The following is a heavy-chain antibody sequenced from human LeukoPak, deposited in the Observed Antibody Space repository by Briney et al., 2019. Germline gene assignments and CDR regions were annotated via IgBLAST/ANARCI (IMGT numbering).Heavy chain of an antibody. D-gene: IGHD6-13*01. CDR3: AKAAGAHSSSWGYFDY. Sequence: GRSLRLSCAASGVTFDDYAMQWVRQAPGKGLEWVSGISWNGGSIAYADSVKGRFTISRDNAKNSLYLQMNTLRAEDTALYYCAKAAGAHSSSWGYFDYWGQGTLVTVSS. CDR1: GVTFDDYA. CDR2: ISWNGGSI. V-gene: IGHV3-9*01. J-gene: IGHJ4*02.